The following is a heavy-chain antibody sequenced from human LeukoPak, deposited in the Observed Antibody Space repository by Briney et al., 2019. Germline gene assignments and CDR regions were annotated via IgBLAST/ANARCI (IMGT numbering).Heavy chain of an antibody. CDR1: GFTFSSYG. V-gene: IGHV3-30*02. D-gene: IGHD6-13*01. J-gene: IGHJ5*02. CDR2: IRYDGSNK. CDR3: AKDKRIVAVGSPCDH. Sequence: GGSLRLSCAASGFTFSSYGMHWVRQAPGKGLEWVAFIRYDGSNKYYADSVKGRFTISRDNSKNTLYLQMNSLRAEDTAVYYCAKDKRIVAVGSPCDHWGQGTLVTVSS.